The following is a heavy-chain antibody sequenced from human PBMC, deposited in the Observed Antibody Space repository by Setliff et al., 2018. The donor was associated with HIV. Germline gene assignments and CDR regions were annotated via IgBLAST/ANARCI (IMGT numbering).Heavy chain of an antibody. V-gene: IGHV4-34*01. D-gene: IGHD1-26*01. Sequence: TQSLTCAVYGGSFSGHFWTWIRQPPGKGLEWIGNINPNGDTNYNYISSMKGRLTLSLDTSKNQFSLTLRSVTAADTAVYYCASLLVFPAGGLFDFWGHGNLVTVSS. J-gene: IGHJ4*01. CDR1: GGSFSGHF. CDR3: ASLLVFPAGGLFDF. CDR2: INPNGDT.